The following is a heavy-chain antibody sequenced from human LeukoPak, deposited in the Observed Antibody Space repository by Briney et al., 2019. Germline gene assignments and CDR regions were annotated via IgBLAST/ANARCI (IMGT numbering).Heavy chain of an antibody. Sequence: PGGSLRLSCAASGFLFTSYGMHWVRQAPGKGLEGVAFIQFDGANKYYADSVKGRFTISRDNSKNTLYLQMNSLRAEDTAVYYCARGPSGYHNTGGQGTLVTVSS. CDR3: ARGPSGYHNT. CDR1: GFLFTSYG. D-gene: IGHD5-12*01. V-gene: IGHV3-30*02. CDR2: IQFDGANK. J-gene: IGHJ4*02.